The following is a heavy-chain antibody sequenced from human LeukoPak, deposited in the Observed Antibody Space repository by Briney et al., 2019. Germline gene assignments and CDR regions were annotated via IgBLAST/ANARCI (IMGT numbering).Heavy chain of an antibody. CDR2: TSAYNGNT. V-gene: IGHV1-18*01. D-gene: IGHD3-3*01. J-gene: IGHJ6*02. Sequence: GASVTVSFKASGYTFTSYGISWVRQAPGQGLEWMGWTSAYNGNTSYAQKFQGWVTMTRDTSISTAYMELSRLRSDDTAVYYCARDRSVNYGYYDFWSPTKRYYYYGMDVWGQGTTVTVSS. CDR3: ARDRSVNYGYYDFWSPTKRYYYYGMDV. CDR1: GYTFTSYG.